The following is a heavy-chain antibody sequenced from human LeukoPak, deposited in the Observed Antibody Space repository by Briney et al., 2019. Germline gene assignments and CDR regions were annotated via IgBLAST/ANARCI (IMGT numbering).Heavy chain of an antibody. CDR1: GFTFSSYG. Sequence: GGSLRLSCAASGFTFSSYGMHWVRQAPGKGLEWVAVIWYDGANKYHADSVKGRFTISRDNSKNTLYLQMNSLRAEDTAVYYCARDGGIATYYFDYWGQGTLVTV. CDR2: IWYDGANK. CDR3: ARDGGIATYYFDY. V-gene: IGHV3-33*01. D-gene: IGHD6-13*01. J-gene: IGHJ4*02.